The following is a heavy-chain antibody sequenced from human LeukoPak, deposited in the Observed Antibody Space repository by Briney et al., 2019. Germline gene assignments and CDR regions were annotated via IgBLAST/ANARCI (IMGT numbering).Heavy chain of an antibody. D-gene: IGHD6-6*01. CDR2: INSDGSST. CDR1: GFTFSSYW. Sequence: GGSLRLSCAASGFTFSSYWMHWVRHAPGKGLVWVSRINSDGSSTSYADSVKGRFTISRDNAKSTLYLQMNSLRAEDTAVYFCARGDRASSSIYYFYMDVWGKGTTVTVSS. V-gene: IGHV3-74*01. CDR3: ARGDRASSSIYYFYMDV. J-gene: IGHJ6*03.